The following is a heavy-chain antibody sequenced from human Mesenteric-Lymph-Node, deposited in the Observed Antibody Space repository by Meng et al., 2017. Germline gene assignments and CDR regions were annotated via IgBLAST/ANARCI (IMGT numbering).Heavy chain of an antibody. V-gene: IGHV3-30*01. CDR3: ARAGGYSYGYLTY. J-gene: IGHJ4*02. D-gene: IGHD5-18*01. Sequence: GESLKISCAASGFTFSSYEMNWVRQAPGKGLEWVAVISYDGSNKYYADSVKGRFTISRDNSKNTLYLQMNSLRAEDTAVYYCARAGGYSYGYLTYWGQGTLVTVSS. CDR2: ISYDGSNK. CDR1: GFTFSSYE.